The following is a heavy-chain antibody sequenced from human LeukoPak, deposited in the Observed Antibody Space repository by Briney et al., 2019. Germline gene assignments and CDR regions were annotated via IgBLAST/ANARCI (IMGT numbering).Heavy chain of an antibody. V-gene: IGHV3-48*01. CDR2: ISRGSSAI. CDR3: ARSDSPDV. J-gene: IGHJ6*04. D-gene: IGHD2-21*01. CDR1: GFTFSTYS. Sequence: PGGSLRLSCAASGFTFSTYSMNWVRQAPGKGLEWVSYISRGSSAIYYADSVKGRFTISRDNAKNSLYLQMNSLRAEDTAVYYCARSDSPDVWGKGTTVTVSS.